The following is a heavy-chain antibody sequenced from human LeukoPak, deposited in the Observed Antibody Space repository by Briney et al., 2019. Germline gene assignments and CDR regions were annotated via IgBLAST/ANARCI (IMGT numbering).Heavy chain of an antibody. J-gene: IGHJ4*02. CDR1: GFTFSSYW. Sequence: GGSLRLSCAASGFTFSSYWMSWVRQAPGKGLEWVANIKQDGSEKYYVDSVKGRFTISRDNAKNSVYLQMNSLRAEDTAVYYCARDRPTTVTTGYYSDYWGQGTLVTVSS. CDR3: ARDRPTTVTTGYYSDY. CDR2: IKQDGSEK. V-gene: IGHV3-7*01. D-gene: IGHD4-17*01.